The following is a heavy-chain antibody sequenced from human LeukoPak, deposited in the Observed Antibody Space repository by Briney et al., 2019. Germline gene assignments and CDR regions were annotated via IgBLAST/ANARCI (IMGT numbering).Heavy chain of an antibody. CDR2: IHSDGTT. D-gene: IGHD3-16*01. V-gene: IGHV4-4*09. CDR3: ARLNFRGGEALHFDS. CDR1: GGSLTNYY. Sequence: SETLSLTCSVSGGSLTNYYWGWVRQPPGKGLEFIGYIHSDGTTNYDSSLQSRVAISLDTSKIQFSLRLYSVTAADTALYFCARLNFRGGEALHFDSWGQGTLVTVSS. J-gene: IGHJ4*02.